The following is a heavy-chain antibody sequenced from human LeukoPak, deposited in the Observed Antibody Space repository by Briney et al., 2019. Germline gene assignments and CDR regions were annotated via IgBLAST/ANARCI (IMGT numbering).Heavy chain of an antibody. J-gene: IGHJ6*02. D-gene: IGHD3-22*01. CDR1: GYSFTSYW. CDR3: ARHLDGYYYDRSGYSKNYYYYYGMDV. CDR2: IYPGDSDT. V-gene: IGHV5-51*01. Sequence: GESLKISCKGSGYSFTSYWIGWVRQMPGKGLEWMGIIYPGDSDTRYSPSFQGQVTISADKSISTAYLQWSSLKASDTAMYYCARHLDGYYYDRSGYSKNYYYYYGMDVWGQGTTVTVSS.